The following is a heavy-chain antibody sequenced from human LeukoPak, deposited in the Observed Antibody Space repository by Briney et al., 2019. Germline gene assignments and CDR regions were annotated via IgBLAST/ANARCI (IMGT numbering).Heavy chain of an antibody. V-gene: IGHV1-2*02. J-gene: IGHJ4*02. CDR3: ARGLPPSN. CDR1: GYTFTSYD. CDR2: INPNSGGT. Sequence: ASVKVSCKASGYTFTSYDINWVRQAPGQGLEWMGWINPNSGGTNYAQKFQGRVTMTRDTSISTAYMELSRLRSDDTAVYYCARGLPPSNWGQGTLVTVSS.